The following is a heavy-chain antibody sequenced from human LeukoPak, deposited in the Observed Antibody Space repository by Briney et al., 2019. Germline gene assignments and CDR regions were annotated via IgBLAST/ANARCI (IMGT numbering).Heavy chain of an antibody. CDR3: ARSSNGYYYDSSGYYHDAFDI. V-gene: IGHV4-34*01. D-gene: IGHD3-22*01. J-gene: IGHJ3*02. CDR2: INHSGST. CDR1: GGSFSGYY. Sequence: PSETLSLTCAVYGGSFSGYYWSWIRQPPGKGLEWIGEINHSGSTNYNPSLKSRVTISVDTSKNQSSLKLSSVTAADTAVYYCARSSNGYYYDSSGYYHDAFDIWGQGTMVTVSS.